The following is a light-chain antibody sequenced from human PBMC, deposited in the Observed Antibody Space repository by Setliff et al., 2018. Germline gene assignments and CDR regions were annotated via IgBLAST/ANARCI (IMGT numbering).Light chain of an antibody. CDR3: QQYGSSPIT. J-gene: IGKJ5*01. Sequence: EIVLTQSPGTLSLSPGERATLSCRASQSVRNEYLVWYQQKPGLAPRVLIYDASTRDTGIPDRFSGSGSGTDFTLTIRRLEPEDFAVYYCQQYGSSPITFGQGTRLEIK. V-gene: IGKV3D-20*01. CDR2: DAS. CDR1: QSVRNEY.